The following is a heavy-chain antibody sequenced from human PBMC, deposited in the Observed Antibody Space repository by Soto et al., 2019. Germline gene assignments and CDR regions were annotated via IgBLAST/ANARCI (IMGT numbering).Heavy chain of an antibody. CDR1: GGTFSSYT. CDR2: IIPILGIA. J-gene: IGHJ4*02. Sequence: QVQLVQSGAEVKKPGSSVKVSCKASGGTFSSYTISWVRQAPGQGLEWMGRIIPILGIANYAQKFQGRVTITADKSTSTAYMELSSLRSEATAVYYCARGRRDSASQAVFDYWGQGTLVTVSS. V-gene: IGHV1-69*02. CDR3: ARGRRDSASQAVFDY. D-gene: IGHD2-15*01.